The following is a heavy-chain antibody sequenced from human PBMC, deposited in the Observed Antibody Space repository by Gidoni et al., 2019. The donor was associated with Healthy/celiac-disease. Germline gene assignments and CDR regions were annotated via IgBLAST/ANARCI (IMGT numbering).Heavy chain of an antibody. V-gene: IGHV3-66*01. D-gene: IGHD4-17*01. CDR1: GFTVSSNY. J-gene: IGHJ6*02. Sequence: EVQLVESGGGLVQPGGSLRLSCAASGFTVSSNYMSWVRQAPGKGLEGVSVIYSGGSTYYADSVKGRFTISRDNSKNTLYLQMNSLRAEDTAVYYCARDWVLYGDEYYYGMDVWGQGTTVTVSS. CDR2: IYSGGST. CDR3: ARDWVLYGDEYYYGMDV.